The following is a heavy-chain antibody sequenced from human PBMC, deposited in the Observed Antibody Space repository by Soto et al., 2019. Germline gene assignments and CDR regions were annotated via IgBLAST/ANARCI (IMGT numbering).Heavy chain of an antibody. V-gene: IGHV3-11*01. Sequence: LRLSCAASGFTFSDYYMSWIRQAPGKGLEWVSYISSSGSTIYYADSVKGRFTISRDNAKNSLYLQMNSLRAEDTAVYYCARGMAYYYGSGKAAYYGMDVWGQGTTVTVSS. J-gene: IGHJ6*02. CDR1: GFTFSDYY. D-gene: IGHD3-10*01. CDR3: ARGMAYYYGSGKAAYYGMDV. CDR2: ISSSGSTI.